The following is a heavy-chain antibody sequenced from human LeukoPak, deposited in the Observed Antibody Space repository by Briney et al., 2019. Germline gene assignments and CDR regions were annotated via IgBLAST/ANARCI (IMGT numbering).Heavy chain of an antibody. J-gene: IGHJ4*02. CDR2: IYHSGST. Sequence: PSETLSLTCTVSGYSISSGYYWGWIRQPPGKGLEWIGSIYHSGSTYYNPSLKSRVTISVDTSKNQFSLKLSSVTAADTAVYYCARGVMSGNVGPLRVPLDWGQGTLVTVSS. V-gene: IGHV4-38-2*02. CDR1: GYSISSGYY. CDR3: ARGVMSGNVGPLRVPLD. D-gene: IGHD3-16*01.